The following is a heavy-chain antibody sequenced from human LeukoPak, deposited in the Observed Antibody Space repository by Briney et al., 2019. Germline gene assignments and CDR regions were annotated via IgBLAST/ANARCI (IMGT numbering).Heavy chain of an antibody. V-gene: IGHV3-7*03. D-gene: IGHD4-23*01. CDR3: ASGGGPLDY. CDR2: IKQDGSEK. Sequence: PGGSLRFSCVASGITFSTYWMSWVRQAPGKGLEWVANIKQDGSEKYYVDSVKGRFTISRDNAKNSLYLQMNSLRAEDTAVYYCASGGGPLDYWGQGTLVTVSS. CDR1: GITFSTYW. J-gene: IGHJ4*02.